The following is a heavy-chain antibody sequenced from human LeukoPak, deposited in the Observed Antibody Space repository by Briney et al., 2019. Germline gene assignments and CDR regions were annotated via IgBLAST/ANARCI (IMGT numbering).Heavy chain of an antibody. D-gene: IGHD2-21*02. CDR1: GFTSSSYE. CDR3: ARPNPYCGGDCYFYY. Sequence: PGGSLRLSCAASGFTSSSYEMNWVRQAPGKGLGWVSYISSSGSTIYYADSVKGRFTISRDNAKNSLYLQMNSLRAEDTAVYYCARPNPYCGGDCYFYYWGQGTLVTVSS. J-gene: IGHJ4*02. V-gene: IGHV3-48*03. CDR2: ISSSGSTI.